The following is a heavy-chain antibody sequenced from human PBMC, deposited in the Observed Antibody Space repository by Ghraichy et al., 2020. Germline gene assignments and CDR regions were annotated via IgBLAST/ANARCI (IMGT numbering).Heavy chain of an antibody. J-gene: IGHJ6*02. V-gene: IGHV1-8*01. CDR2: MNPNSGNT. CDR3: ARGQVLVPDFWSGYKPQTGYYYGMDV. D-gene: IGHD3-3*01. Sequence: VKVSCKASGYTFTSYDINWVRQATGQGLEWMGWMNPNSGNTGYAQKFQGRVTMTRNTSISTAYMELSSLRSEDTAVYYCARGQVLVPDFWSGYKPQTGYYYGMDVWGQGTTVTVSS. CDR1: GYTFTSYD.